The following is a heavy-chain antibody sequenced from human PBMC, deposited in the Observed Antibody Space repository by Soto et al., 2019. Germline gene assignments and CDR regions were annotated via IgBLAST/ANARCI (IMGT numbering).Heavy chain of an antibody. CDR2: IWYDGSNK. J-gene: IGHJ4*02. D-gene: IGHD5-18*01. V-gene: IGHV3-33*01. CDR3: ARDLYSYMPTPGY. Sequence: QSGGSLRLSCAASGFTFSSYGMHWVRQAPGKGLEWVAVIWYDGSNKYYADSVKGRFTISRDNSKNTLYLQMNSLRAEDTAVYYCARDLYSYMPTPGYWGQGTLVTVSS. CDR1: GFTFSSYG.